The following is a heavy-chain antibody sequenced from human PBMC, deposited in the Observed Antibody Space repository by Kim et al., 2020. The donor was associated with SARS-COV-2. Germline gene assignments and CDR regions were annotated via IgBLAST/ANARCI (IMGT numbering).Heavy chain of an antibody. CDR1: GGSISSGGYY. CDR2: IYYSGST. V-gene: IGHV4-31*03. Sequence: TLSLTCTVSGGSISSGGYYWSWIRQHPGKGLEWIGYIYYSGSTYYNPSLKSRVTISVDTSKNQFSLKLSSVTAADTAVYYCARSAVTKHIYYYYGMDVWGQGTTVTVSS. CDR3: ARSAVTKHIYYYYGMDV. D-gene: IGHD4-4*01. J-gene: IGHJ6*02.